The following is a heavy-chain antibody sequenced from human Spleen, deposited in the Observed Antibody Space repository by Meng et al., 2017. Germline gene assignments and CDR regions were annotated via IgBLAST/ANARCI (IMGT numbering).Heavy chain of an antibody. Sequence: QGHLVESGGGVVQPGRSLRLSCAASGFTFIDYAMHWVRQAPGKGLEWVSVIYSGGTTYYADSVKGRFTISRDNSKNTLYLQMNSLRAEDTAVYYCARGGLAVFDYWGQGTLVTVSS. V-gene: IGHV3-NL1*01. CDR1: GFTFIDYA. D-gene: IGHD3-10*01. J-gene: IGHJ4*02. CDR3: ARGGLAVFDY. CDR2: IYSGGTT.